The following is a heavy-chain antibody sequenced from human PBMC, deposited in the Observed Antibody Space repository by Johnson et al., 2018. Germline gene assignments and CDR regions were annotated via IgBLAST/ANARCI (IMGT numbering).Heavy chain of an antibody. V-gene: IGHV3-7*01. CDR1: GFIFSAYW. J-gene: IGHJ3*02. D-gene: IGHD3-16*02. CDR3: VRGQKYYRYDAFDM. Sequence: VQLQESGGGLVQPGGSLRLSCEASGFIFSAYWMSWVRQAPGKGLEWVADTKQDGSEKDDVDSVKGRFTFSRDNAKNSLYLQMNSLRVEDTAVYYCVRGQKYYRYDAFDMWGLGTMVTVS. CDR2: TKQDGSEK.